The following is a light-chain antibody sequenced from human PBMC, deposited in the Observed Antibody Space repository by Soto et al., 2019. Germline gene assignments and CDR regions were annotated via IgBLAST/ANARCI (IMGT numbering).Light chain of an antibody. CDR3: QQYGSSQVT. CDR2: GAS. V-gene: IGKV3-20*01. J-gene: IGKJ4*01. CDR1: QSVSSSY. Sequence: EIVLTQSPGTLSLSPGERATLSCRASQSVSSSYLAWYQQKPGQAPRLLIYGASSRATGIRDRFSGSGSGTDFTLTIRTLEPEDFAVYYGQQYGSSQVTFGGGTKVEIK.